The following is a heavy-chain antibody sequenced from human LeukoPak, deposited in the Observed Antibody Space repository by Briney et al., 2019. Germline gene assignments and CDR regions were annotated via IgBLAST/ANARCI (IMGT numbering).Heavy chain of an antibody. CDR2: IFYSGST. Sequence: SETLSLTCTVSGDSLSSYYWSWIRQPPGKGLEWIGYIFYSGSTNYNPSLTSRVTISVDTSKNQFSLKLSSVTAADTAVYYCARTSYYYDSSGYYYFDYWGQGTLVTVSS. J-gene: IGHJ4*02. CDR1: GDSLSSYY. D-gene: IGHD3-22*01. CDR3: ARTSYYYDSSGYYYFDY. V-gene: IGHV4-59*01.